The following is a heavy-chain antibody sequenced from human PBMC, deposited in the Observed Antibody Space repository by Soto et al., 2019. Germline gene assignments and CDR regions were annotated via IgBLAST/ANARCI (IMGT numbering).Heavy chain of an antibody. CDR3: AKDVVGATWV. J-gene: IGHJ4*02. Sequence: GGSLRLSCAASGFTFSSYAMSWVCQAPGKGLEWVSVISGSGGSTYYADSVKGRFTISRDNSKNTLYLQMNSLRAEDTAVYYCAKDVVGATWVWGQGTLVTVSS. CDR2: ISGSGGST. V-gene: IGHV3-23*01. CDR1: GFTFSSYA. D-gene: IGHD1-26*01.